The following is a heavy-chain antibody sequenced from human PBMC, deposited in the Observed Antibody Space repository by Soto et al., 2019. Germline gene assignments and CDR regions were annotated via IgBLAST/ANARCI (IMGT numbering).Heavy chain of an antibody. D-gene: IGHD3-10*01. V-gene: IGHV1-69*06. CDR3: ARSYGSGSYNYYYYGMDV. CDR1: GGTFSIYA. J-gene: IGHJ6*02. Sequence: SVKVSCKASGGTFSIYAISWVRQSPGQWLEWMGGIIPIFGTANYAQKFQGRVTITADKSTSTAYMELSSLRSEDTAVYYCARSYGSGSYNYYYYGMDVWGQGTTVTVSS. CDR2: IIPIFGTA.